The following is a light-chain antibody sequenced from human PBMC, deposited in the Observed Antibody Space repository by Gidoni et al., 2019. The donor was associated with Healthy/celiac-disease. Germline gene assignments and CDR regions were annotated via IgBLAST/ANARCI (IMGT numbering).Light chain of an antibody. V-gene: IGLV1-40*01. Sequence: QSVLTQPPSVSGAPGQRVTISCTGSSSNIGGGYDVHWYQQLPGTAPKLLIYGNSNRPSGVPDRFSGSKSGTSASLAITGLQAEDEADYYCQSYDSSLSVVFGGGTKRTVL. CDR2: GNS. J-gene: IGLJ2*01. CDR3: QSYDSSLSVV. CDR1: SSNIGGGYD.